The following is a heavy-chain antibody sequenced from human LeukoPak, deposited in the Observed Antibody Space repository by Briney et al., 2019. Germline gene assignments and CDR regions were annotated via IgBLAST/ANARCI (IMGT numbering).Heavy chain of an antibody. J-gene: IGHJ4*02. D-gene: IGHD3-22*01. Sequence: GGSLRLSCVVSGFTFSTYEMSWVRQAPGKGLEWVSYISSSGSSKNCADSVKGRFTISRDNARNSLYLQMNSLRGEDTAVYYCARHSSGYYFDYWGQGTLVTVSS. CDR3: ARHSSGYYFDY. CDR2: ISSSGSSK. CDR1: GFTFSTYE. V-gene: IGHV3-48*03.